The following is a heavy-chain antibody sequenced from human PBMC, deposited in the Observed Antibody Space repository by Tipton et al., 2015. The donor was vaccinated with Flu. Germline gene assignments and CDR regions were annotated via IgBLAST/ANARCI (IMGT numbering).Heavy chain of an antibody. CDR1: GDSIGGHYF. CDR2: MYHSGNT. V-gene: IGHV4-4*02. CDR3: ATSEYFQH. J-gene: IGHJ1*01. Sequence: TLSLTCSVSGDSIGGHYFWGWVRQPPGKGLEWIGEMYHSGNTNYNPSLKSRVTISVDKSKNQFSLKLSSVTAADTAVYYCATSEYFQHWGQGTLVTVSS.